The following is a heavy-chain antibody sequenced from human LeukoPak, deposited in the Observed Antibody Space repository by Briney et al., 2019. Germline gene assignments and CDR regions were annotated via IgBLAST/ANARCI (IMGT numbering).Heavy chain of an antibody. Sequence: GGSLRLSCAASGFTFSSYAMNWVRQAPGKGLEWLSNIRDSGNEMYYADSVKGRFTITRDNAKNTLYLQMNGLRVEDTAVYFCARDHNWAFDFWGRGSLVTVSS. CDR1: GFTFSSYA. V-gene: IGHV3-48*01. CDR3: ARDHNWAFDF. D-gene: IGHD1-1*01. CDR2: IRDSGNEM. J-gene: IGHJ4*02.